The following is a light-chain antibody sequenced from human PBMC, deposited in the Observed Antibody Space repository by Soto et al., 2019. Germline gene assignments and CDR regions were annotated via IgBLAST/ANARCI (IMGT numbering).Light chain of an antibody. CDR1: ASTIGRNY. CDR3: AAWDDNLSGFYV. J-gene: IGLJ1*01. V-gene: IGLV1-47*01. CDR2: RHS. Sequence: QSVLTQSPSASWTPGQRVTISCSGSASTIGRNYVYWYQQLPGTAPKLLIYRHSQRPSGVPDRFSGSKSGTSASLAISGLRSEDEADYYCAAWDDNLSGFYVFGDGTKLTVL.